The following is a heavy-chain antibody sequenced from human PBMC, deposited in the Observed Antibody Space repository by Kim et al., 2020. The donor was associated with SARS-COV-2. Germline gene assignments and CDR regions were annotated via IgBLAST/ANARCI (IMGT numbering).Heavy chain of an antibody. D-gene: IGHD1-26*01. J-gene: IGHJ6*02. Sequence: YADSVKGRFAISRDNAKNSVFLEMNSLRAEDTAVYYCARDQRFGSCGMDVWGQGTTVTVSS. V-gene: IGHV3-48*03. CDR3: ARDQRFGSCGMDV.